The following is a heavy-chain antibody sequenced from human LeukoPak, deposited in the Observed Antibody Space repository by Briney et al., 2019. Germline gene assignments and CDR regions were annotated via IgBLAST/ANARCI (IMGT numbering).Heavy chain of an antibody. CDR3: ARAYDSSGYYYITHDAFDI. D-gene: IGHD3-22*01. CDR2: INPNSGGT. CDR1: GYTFTGYY. J-gene: IGHJ3*02. Sequence: ASVKVSCKASGYTFTGYYMHWVRQAPGQGLEWMGWINPNSGGTNYAQKFQGRVTMTRDTSISTAYMELRSLRSDDTAVYYCARAYDSSGYYYITHDAFDIWGQGTMVTVSS. V-gene: IGHV1-2*02.